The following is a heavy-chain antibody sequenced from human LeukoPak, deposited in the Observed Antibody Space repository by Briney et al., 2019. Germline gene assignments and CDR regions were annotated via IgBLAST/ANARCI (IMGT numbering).Heavy chain of an antibody. CDR2: IYYSGST. CDR3: ARGREDYGDYVSKTGAFDI. J-gene: IGHJ3*02. Sequence: SETLSLTCTVSGGSISSYYWSWIRQPPGKGLEWIGYIYYSGSTNYNPSLKSRVTISVDTSKNQFSLKLGSVTAADTAVYYCARGREDYGDYVSKTGAFDIWGQGTMVTVSS. D-gene: IGHD4-17*01. V-gene: IGHV4-59*01. CDR1: GGSISSYY.